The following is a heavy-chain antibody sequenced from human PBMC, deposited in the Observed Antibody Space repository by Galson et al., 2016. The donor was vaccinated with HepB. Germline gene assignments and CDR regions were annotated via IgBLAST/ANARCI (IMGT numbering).Heavy chain of an antibody. J-gene: IGHJ5*02. CDR1: GFNFSSYW. V-gene: IGHV3-7*01. Sequence: SLRLSCAASGFNFSSYWMTWFRQAPRKGLEWVANIKHDGSETWYVDSMRGRFTISRDNAKNSLYLQMNSLRVEDTAVYYCARAGDRSGYFQLRWFDPWGQGTLVTDSS. CDR3: ARAGDRSGYFQLRWFDP. CDR2: IKHDGSET. D-gene: IGHD3-22*01.